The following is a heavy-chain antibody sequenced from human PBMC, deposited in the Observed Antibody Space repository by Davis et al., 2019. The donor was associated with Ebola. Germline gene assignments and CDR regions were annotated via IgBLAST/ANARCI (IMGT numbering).Heavy chain of an antibody. CDR3: ARGVPIK. J-gene: IGHJ4*02. V-gene: IGHV3-7*03. CDR2: IKQDGNEK. CDR1: GFTFSSYW. Sequence: LSLTCAASGFTFSSYWMTWVRQAPGKGLEWVASIKQDGNEKNYVDFVKGRFTISRDNGKSSLYLQMNNLRDGDTAVYYCARGVPIKWGQGTLVTVSS. D-gene: IGHD3-10*01.